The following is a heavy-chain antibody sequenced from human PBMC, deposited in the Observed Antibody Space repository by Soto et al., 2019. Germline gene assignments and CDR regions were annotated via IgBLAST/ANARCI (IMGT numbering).Heavy chain of an antibody. D-gene: IGHD3-10*01. CDR2: IHHANGKT. Sequence: QLHIVQSRAELKKPGASENVSCKTSGYNFTIYSIHWVRQAPRHTPEWLSRIHHANGKTIYSQMFQVRVTFTRDISVTTGDVELRSLGFEDTAVYYCASKLLDGLMPTARGGGYFDKWGQGSLVTVSS. J-gene: IGHJ4*02. CDR3: ASKLLDGLMPTARGGGYFDK. CDR1: GYNFTIYS. V-gene: IGHV1-3*01.